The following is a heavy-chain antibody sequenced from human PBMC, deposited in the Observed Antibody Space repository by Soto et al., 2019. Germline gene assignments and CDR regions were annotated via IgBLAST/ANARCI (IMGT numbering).Heavy chain of an antibody. CDR3: AKGTTMVDH. CDR2: ISYDGSNK. V-gene: IGHV3-30*18. J-gene: IGHJ4*02. D-gene: IGHD2-8*01. Sequence: GGSLRLSCAASGFTFSSYGMHWVRQAPGKGLEWVAVISYDGSNKYYADSVKGRFTISRDNSKNTLYLQMNSLRAEDTAVYYCAKGTTMVDHWGQGTLVTVSS. CDR1: GFTFSSYG.